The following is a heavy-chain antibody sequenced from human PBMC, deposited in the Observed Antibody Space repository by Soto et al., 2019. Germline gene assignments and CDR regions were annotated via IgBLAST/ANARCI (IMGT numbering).Heavy chain of an antibody. Sequence: GGSLRLSCAASGFTFSSYWIHWVRQAPGKGLVWVSRVNSDGSSTSYADSVKGRFTISRDNAKNTLYLQMNSLRAEDTAVYYCARERGYYDSTASYYYDMDVWGQGPTVTVSS. CDR2: VNSDGSST. CDR3: ARERGYYDSTASYYYDMDV. J-gene: IGHJ6*02. D-gene: IGHD3-22*01. CDR1: GFTFSSYW. V-gene: IGHV3-74*01.